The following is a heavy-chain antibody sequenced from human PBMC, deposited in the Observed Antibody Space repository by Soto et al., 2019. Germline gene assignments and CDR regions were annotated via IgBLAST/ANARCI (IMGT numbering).Heavy chain of an antibody. CDR1: GGSISSGGYY. Sequence: PSETLSLTCTVSGGSISSGGYYWSWIRQHPGKGLEWIGYIYYSGSTYYNPSLKSRVTISVDTSKNQFSLKLSSVTAADTAVYYCARDSLTTGGWLDPWGQGTLVTVSS. CDR3: ARDSLTTGGWLDP. J-gene: IGHJ5*02. D-gene: IGHD4-17*01. V-gene: IGHV4-31*02. CDR2: IYYSGST.